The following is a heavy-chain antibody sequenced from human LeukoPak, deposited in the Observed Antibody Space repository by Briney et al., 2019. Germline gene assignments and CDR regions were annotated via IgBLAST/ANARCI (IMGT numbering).Heavy chain of an antibody. Sequence: GASVKVSCKASGGTFSSYAISWVRQAPGRGLEWMGGIIPIFGTANYAQKFQGRVTITTDESTSTAYMELSSLRSEDTAVYYCARERHRKGSGYLLDYWGQEPWSSSPQ. CDR3: ARERHRKGSGYLLDY. V-gene: IGHV1-69*05. CDR2: IIPIFGTA. CDR1: GGTFSSYA. D-gene: IGHD3-22*01. J-gene: IGHJ4*01.